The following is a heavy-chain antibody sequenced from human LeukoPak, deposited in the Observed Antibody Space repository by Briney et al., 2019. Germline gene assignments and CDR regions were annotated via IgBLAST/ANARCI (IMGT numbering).Heavy chain of an antibody. Sequence: SETLSLTCTVSGGSISSSSYYWGWIRQPPGKGLEWTGSIYYSGSTYYNPSLKSRVTISVDTSKNQFSLKLSSVTAADTAVYYCARDVLWFGESMGSYFDYWGQGTLVTVSS. CDR3: ARDVLWFGESMGSYFDY. CDR1: GGSISSSSYY. V-gene: IGHV4-39*07. D-gene: IGHD3-10*01. J-gene: IGHJ4*02. CDR2: IYYSGST.